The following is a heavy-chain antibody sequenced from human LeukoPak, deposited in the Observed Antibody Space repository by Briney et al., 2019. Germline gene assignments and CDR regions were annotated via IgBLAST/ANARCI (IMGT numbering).Heavy chain of an antibody. V-gene: IGHV3-23*01. J-gene: IGHJ4*02. D-gene: IGHD2-15*01. Sequence: PGGSLRLSCAASGFTFSSYAMSWVRQAPGKGLEAVSAISGRGGSTYYAGSVKGRFTISRESSKNTLNLQMNNLRAEDGAGCNLAKGRRYCSGGSCYAVFDYRRQGTLVSVYS. CDR1: GFTFSSYA. CDR2: ISGRGGST. CDR3: AKGRRYCSGGSCYAVFDY.